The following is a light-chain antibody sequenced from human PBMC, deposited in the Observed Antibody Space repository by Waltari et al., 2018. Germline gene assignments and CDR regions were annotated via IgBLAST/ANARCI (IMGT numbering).Light chain of an antibody. CDR1: SGHSNYA. V-gene: IGLV4-69*01. Sequence: QPVLPQSPSASASLGPSVKLTCTLSSGHSNYAIAWHQQQPEKGPRYLMHLNTFGTYTKGDGIPDRFSGSSSWAERYLTISNLQSEDEADYYCQTWDRGTVIFGGWTQLTVL. CDR3: QTWDRGTVI. CDR2: LNTFGTY. J-gene: IGLJ2*01.